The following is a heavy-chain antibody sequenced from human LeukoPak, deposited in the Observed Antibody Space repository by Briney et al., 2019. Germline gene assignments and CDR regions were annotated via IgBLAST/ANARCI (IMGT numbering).Heavy chain of an antibody. CDR2: ISYCGST. CDR1: GGSISSYY. V-gene: IGHV4-59*08. D-gene: IGHD1-26*01. CDR3: ARHPLLVGITFHAAFDI. Sequence: SETLSLTCTVSGGSISSYYWSWIRQPPGKGLEWIGYISYCGSTKYNPSLKSRVTISVDTSKNQFTLELSSVTAADTAFYYCARHPLLVGITFHAAFDIWGLGTMVTVSS. J-gene: IGHJ3*02.